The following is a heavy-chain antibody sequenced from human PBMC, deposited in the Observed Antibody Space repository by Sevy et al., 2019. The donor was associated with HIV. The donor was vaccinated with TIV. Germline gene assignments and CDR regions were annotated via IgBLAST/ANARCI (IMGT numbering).Heavy chain of an antibody. J-gene: IGHJ6*02. CDR2: INHSGST. CDR1: GGSFSGYY. V-gene: IGHV4-34*01. D-gene: IGHD3-10*01. Sequence: SETLSLTCAVYGGSFSGYYWSWIRQPPGKGLEWIGEINHSGSTNYNPSLKSRVTISVDTSKNQFSLKLSSVTAADTAVYYGARGFGVRGLRVFYYYGMDVWGQGTTVTVSS. CDR3: ARGFGVRGLRVFYYYGMDV.